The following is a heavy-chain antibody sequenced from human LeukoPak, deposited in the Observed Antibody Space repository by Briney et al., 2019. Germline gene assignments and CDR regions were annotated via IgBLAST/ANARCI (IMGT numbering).Heavy chain of an antibody. CDR2: IHTGGST. V-gene: IGHV3-53*01. Sequence: PGGSLRLSCAASGFTVSSNYISSVRQARGKGLGLVSVIHTGGSTYYADSGKGRFTISRDNSNSTLYLQMQSLRPADTPVSYWARVSPHPIIDVWGKGTSVTAAS. CDR3: ARVSPHPIIDV. J-gene: IGHJ6*03. CDR1: GFTVSSNY.